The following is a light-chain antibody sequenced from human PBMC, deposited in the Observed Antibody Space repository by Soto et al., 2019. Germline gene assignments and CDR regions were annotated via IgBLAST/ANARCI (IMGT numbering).Light chain of an antibody. Sequence: DIQMTQSPSSLSASVGDRVTITCRASQGISNDLAWYQQKPGKVPKVLIYAASTLQSGAPSRFSGSGSGTDFTLTISSLQPEDVATHYCQKYNRAPWTFGQGTKVDIK. CDR3: QKYNRAPWT. J-gene: IGKJ1*01. CDR2: AAS. V-gene: IGKV1-27*01. CDR1: QGISND.